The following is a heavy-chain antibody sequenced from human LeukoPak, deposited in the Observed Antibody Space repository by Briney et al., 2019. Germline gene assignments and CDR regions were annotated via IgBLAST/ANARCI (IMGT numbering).Heavy chain of an antibody. V-gene: IGHV3-30*18. Sequence: GGSPRLSCAASGFTFSSYGMHWVRQAPGKGLEWVAVISYDGSNKYYADSVEGRFTISRDNSKNTLYLQMNSLRAEDTAVYYCAKDSPSGMLDYWGQGTLVTVSS. CDR2: ISYDGSNK. CDR1: GFTFSSYG. CDR3: AKDSPSGMLDY. D-gene: IGHD1-26*01. J-gene: IGHJ4*02.